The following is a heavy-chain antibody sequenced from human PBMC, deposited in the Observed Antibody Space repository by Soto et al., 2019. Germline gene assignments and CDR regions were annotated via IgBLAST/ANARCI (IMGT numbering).Heavy chain of an antibody. CDR1: GYSFTSYW. CDR2: IDPSDSYT. CDR3: ARQLHSGSYSGEADY. J-gene: IGHJ4*02. D-gene: IGHD1-26*01. V-gene: IGHV5-10-1*01. Sequence: PGESLKISCKGSGYSFTSYWISWVRQMPGKGLEWMGRIDPSDSYTNYSPSFQGHVTISADKSISTAYLQWSSLKASDTAMYYCARQLHSGSYSGEADYWGQGTLVTVSS.